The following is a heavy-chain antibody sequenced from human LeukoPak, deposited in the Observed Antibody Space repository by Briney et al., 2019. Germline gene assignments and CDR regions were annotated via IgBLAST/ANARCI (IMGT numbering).Heavy chain of an antibody. Sequence: SETLSLTCPGSGGSISSYCWSWIRQPPGKGLDWVGDIYYSGSDNYNPSLKSRVTISVDTSKNQFSLMLRSVTAADSHVYYSGRAPYTPSRQSRVSISVDTSKNQFSLTLCSVTDVDTAVYYCATSCRWGTPGGAFDIWGQGTMVTVSS. D-gene: IGHD3-10*01. CDR3: GRAPYTPSRQSRVSISVDTSKNQFSLTLCSVTDVDTAVYYCATSCRWGTPGGAFDI. J-gene: IGHJ3*02. CDR2: IYYSGSD. V-gene: IGHV4-59*01. CDR1: GGSISSYC.